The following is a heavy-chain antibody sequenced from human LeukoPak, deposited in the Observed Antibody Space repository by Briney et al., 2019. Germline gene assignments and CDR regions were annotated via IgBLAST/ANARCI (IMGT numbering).Heavy chain of an antibody. CDR3: ARAVGGAAPNAFDI. D-gene: IGHD3-16*01. J-gene: IGHJ3*02. CDR2: INPKNGYA. CDR1: GYSFNDYY. V-gene: IGHV1-2*02. Sequence: VASVKVSCKASGYSFNDYYMHWVRQVPGQGFEWLGWINPKNGYATYAGNFLGRLTMTRDTSISTAYMELSRLRSDDTAVYYCARAVGGAAPNAFDIWGQGTMVTVSS.